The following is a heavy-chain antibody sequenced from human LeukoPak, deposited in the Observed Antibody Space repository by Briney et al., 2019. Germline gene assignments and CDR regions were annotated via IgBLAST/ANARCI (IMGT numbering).Heavy chain of an antibody. CDR1: GYTFTSYG. CDR2: ISAYSGNT. Sequence: ASVKVSCKASGYTFTSYGISWVRQAPGQGLEWMGWISAYSGNTNYAQKLQGRVTMTTDTSTSTAYMELRSLRSDDTAVYYCAREGGYSYGPYYYYYMDVWGKGTTVTISS. CDR3: AREGGYSYGPYYYYYMDV. V-gene: IGHV1-18*01. D-gene: IGHD5-18*01. J-gene: IGHJ6*03.